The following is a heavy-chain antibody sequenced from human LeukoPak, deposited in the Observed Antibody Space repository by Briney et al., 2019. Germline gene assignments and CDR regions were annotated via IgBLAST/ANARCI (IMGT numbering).Heavy chain of an antibody. V-gene: IGHV1-2*04. D-gene: IGHD4-17*01. Sequence: ASVKVSCKASGYTFTGYYMHWVRQAPGQGLEWMGWINPNSGGTNYAQKFQGWVTMTRDTSISTAYMELSRLRSDDTAVYYCAKSTTVTTWVVDYWGQGTLVTVSS. J-gene: IGHJ4*02. CDR1: GYTFTGYY. CDR2: INPNSGGT. CDR3: AKSTTVTTWVVDY.